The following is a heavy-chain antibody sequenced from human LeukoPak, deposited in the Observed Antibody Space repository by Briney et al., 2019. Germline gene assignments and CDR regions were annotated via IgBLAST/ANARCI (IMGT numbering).Heavy chain of an antibody. CDR1: GFTFSSYS. CDR2: ISGSGGST. J-gene: IGHJ4*02. CDR3: VLYYYGSGSYLGVFDY. V-gene: IGHV3-23*01. Sequence: GGTLRLSCAASGFTFSSYSMSWVRQAPGKGLEWVSGISGSGGSTYYADSVKGRFTISRDNTKNTLYLQMNSLRAEDTAVYYCVLYYYGSGSYLGVFDYWGQGTLVTVSS. D-gene: IGHD3-10*01.